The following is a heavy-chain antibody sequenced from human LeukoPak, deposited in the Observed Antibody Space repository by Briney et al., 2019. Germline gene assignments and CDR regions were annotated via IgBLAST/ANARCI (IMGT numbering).Heavy chain of an antibody. D-gene: IGHD2-2*02. CDR3: ARDPIPSDY. V-gene: IGHV3-7*01. CDR2: IKQDGSEK. J-gene: IGHJ4*02. CDR1: GFTFSSCW. Sequence: GGSLRLSCAASGFTFSSCWMSWVRQAPGKGLEWVANIKQDGSEKYYVDSVKGRFTISRDSAKNSLYLQMNSLRAEDTAVYYCARDPIPSDYWGQGTLVTVSS.